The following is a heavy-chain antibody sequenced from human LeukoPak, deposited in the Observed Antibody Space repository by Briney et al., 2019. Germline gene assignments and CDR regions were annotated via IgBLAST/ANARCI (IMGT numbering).Heavy chain of an antibody. Sequence: ASVKVSCKASGHIFSGNYMHWVRQAPGQGLEWMAWINTNSGSTKYAQKFQGRVTLTWDTSSSTVYMELNSLRFDDTATYYCASWAYNFYYYYYMYVWGKGTTVTVSS. V-gene: IGHV1-2*02. J-gene: IGHJ6*03. CDR2: INTNSGST. D-gene: IGHD1-1*01. CDR1: GHIFSGNY. CDR3: ASWAYNFYYYYYMYV.